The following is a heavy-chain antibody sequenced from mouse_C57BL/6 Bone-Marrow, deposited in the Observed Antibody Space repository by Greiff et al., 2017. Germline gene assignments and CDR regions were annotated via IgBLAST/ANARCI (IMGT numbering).Heavy chain of an antibody. J-gene: IGHJ2*01. V-gene: IGHV5-6*01. D-gene: IGHD1-1*01. Sequence: EVQRVESGGDLVKPGGSLKLSCAASGFTFSSYGMSWVRQTPDKRLEWVATISSGGSYTYYPDSVKGRFTISRDNAKNTLYLQMSSLKSEDTAMYYCARGITTGCDYWGQGTTLTVSA. CDR3: ARGITTGCDY. CDR2: ISSGGSYT. CDR1: GFTFSSYG.